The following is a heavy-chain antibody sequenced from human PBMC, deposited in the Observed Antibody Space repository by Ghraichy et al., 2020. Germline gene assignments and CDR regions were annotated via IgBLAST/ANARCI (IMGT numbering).Heavy chain of an antibody. CDR1: GFTFSTYG. D-gene: IGHD6-13*01. V-gene: IGHV3-30*18. CDR3: VKERIAVAVTPDGDFQH. J-gene: IGHJ1*01. Sequence: GGSLRLSCAASGFTFSTYGMHWVRQAPGKGLEWVALISFDESNKFYADSVKGRFTISRDNSNNRLHLQLNSLTTEDTAVYYCVKERIAVAVTPDGDFQHWGQGTLVTVSS. CDR2: ISFDESNK.